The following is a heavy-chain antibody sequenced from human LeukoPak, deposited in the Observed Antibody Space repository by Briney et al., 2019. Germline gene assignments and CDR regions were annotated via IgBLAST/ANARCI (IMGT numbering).Heavy chain of an antibody. Sequence: SETLSLTCTVSGGSISSYYWGWIRQPPGKGLEWIGSFYYSGSTYYNPSFKSRVSISVDMSKNQFSLMLTSMTAADTAVYYCARPGTNHPFRYFDYWVQGTLVTVSS. D-gene: IGHD1-14*01. CDR3: ARPGTNHPFRYFDY. J-gene: IGHJ4*02. CDR2: FYYSGST. CDR1: GGSISSYY. V-gene: IGHV4-39*01.